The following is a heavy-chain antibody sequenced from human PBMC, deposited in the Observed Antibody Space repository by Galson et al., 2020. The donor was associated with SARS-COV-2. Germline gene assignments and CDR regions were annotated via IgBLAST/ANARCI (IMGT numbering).Heavy chain of an antibody. CDR3: ARTSSGSLGYYFDY. J-gene: IGHJ4*02. Sequence: SGPTLVKPTQTLTLTCTFSGFSLSTSGMCVSWLRQPTGKALEWLARIDWDDDKFYSTSLKTRLTISKDTSKNQVVLTMTNMDPVDTATYYCARTSSGSLGYYFDYWGQGTLVTVSS. D-gene: IGHD1-26*01. CDR1: GFSLSTSGMC. CDR2: IDWDDDK. V-gene: IGHV2-70*17.